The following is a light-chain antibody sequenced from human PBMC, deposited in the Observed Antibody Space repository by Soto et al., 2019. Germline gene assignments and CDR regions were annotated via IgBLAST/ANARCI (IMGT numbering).Light chain of an antibody. J-gene: IGKJ5*01. CDR1: QSVISN. CDR2: GAS. V-gene: IGKV3-15*01. CDR3: QQHNNWPPIT. Sequence: EIVMTQSPATLSVSPGERATLSCRASQSVISNLAWYHQKPGQSPRLLIYGASTRAAGIPARFSGSGSGTEFTLTITNMQSEDFAVYYCQQHNNWPPITFGQGTRLEI.